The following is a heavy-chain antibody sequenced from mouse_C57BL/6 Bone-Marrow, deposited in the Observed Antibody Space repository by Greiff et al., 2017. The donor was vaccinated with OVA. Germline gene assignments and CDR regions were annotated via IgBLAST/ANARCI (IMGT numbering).Heavy chain of an antibody. Sequence: VKLQQPGAELVMPGASVKLSCKASGYTFTSYWMHWVKQRPGQGLEWIGEIDPSDSYTNYNQKFKGKSTLTVDKSSSTAYMQLSSLTSEDSAVYYCARDQYYGSGPLYAMGYWGRGTSVTVSS. D-gene: IGHD1-1*01. CDR1: GYTFTSYW. CDR2: IDPSDSYT. J-gene: IGHJ4*01. CDR3: ARDQYYGSGPLYAMGY. V-gene: IGHV1-69*01.